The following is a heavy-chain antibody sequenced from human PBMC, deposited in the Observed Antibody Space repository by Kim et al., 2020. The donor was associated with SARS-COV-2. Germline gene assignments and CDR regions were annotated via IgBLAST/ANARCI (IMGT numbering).Heavy chain of an antibody. J-gene: IGHJ4*02. Sequence: GGSLRLSCEGFGFTFSNYWMSWLRQTPGKGLEWVGRIHNRSDGERTDYGTPVKGRFTISRDDSQNRLLLQMNNLKTEDTAVYYCTARSAPRGQGTQVTGS. V-gene: IGHV3-15*01. CDR1: GFTFSNYW. CDR2: IHNRSDGERT. CDR3: TARSAP.